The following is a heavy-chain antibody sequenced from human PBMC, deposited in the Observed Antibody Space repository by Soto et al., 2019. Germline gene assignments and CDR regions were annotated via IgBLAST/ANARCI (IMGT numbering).Heavy chain of an antibody. J-gene: IGHJ3*01. CDR3: ARILRTGTTGYGINS. Sequence: GGSLRLSCAASGFTFVKYWMTWFRQAPGKGLERVANIKQDESEKYYVDSVKGRFTVSRDNAQSSLSLQMNSLRAEDAALYYCARILRTGTTGYGINSWGHGTMVTVSS. D-gene: IGHD1-1*01. V-gene: IGHV3-7*01. CDR1: GFTFVKYW. CDR2: IKQDESEK.